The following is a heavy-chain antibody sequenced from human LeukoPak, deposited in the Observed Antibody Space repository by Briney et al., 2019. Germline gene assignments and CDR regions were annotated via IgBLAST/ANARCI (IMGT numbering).Heavy chain of an antibody. V-gene: IGHV3-21*01. CDR3: ARDLDDSSQDFDY. CDR1: GFTFSSYS. J-gene: IGHJ4*02. Sequence: GGSLRLSCAASGFTFSSYSMNWVRQAPGKGLEWVSSISSSSSYIYYADSVKGRFTISRDNARNSLYLQMNSLRAEDTAVYYCARDLDDSSQDFDYWGQGTLVTVSS. D-gene: IGHD3-22*01. CDR2: ISSSSSYI.